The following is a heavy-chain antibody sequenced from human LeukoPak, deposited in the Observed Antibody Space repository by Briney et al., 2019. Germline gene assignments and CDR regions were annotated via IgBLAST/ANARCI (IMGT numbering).Heavy chain of an antibody. CDR1: GFTFRDYG. J-gene: IGHJ4*02. V-gene: IGHV3-23*02. Sequence: PGGSLRLSCAATGFTFRDYGMAWVRQAPGKGLEWVSTISGDGRGTHYGETVKGRATSSRDNSKSTLSLKMNSLTDADTAVYYCARDVGGSHFFGYWGQGILVTVSS. D-gene: IGHD1-26*01. CDR2: ISGDGRGT. CDR3: ARDVGGSHFFGY.